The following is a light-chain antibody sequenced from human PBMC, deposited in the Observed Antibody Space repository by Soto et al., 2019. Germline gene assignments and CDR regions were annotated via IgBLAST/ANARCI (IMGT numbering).Light chain of an antibody. CDR2: AAS. CDR3: QQYGRSPYT. V-gene: IGKV3-20*01. Sequence: EIVLTQSPGTLSLSPGERATLSCRASQSVSANFVAWYQQKPGQPPRLFIYAASARAAGLPDRFSGSGSGTDFTLTISRLEPEYFAVYYCQQYGRSPYTFAQGTKREI. J-gene: IGKJ2*01. CDR1: QSVSANF.